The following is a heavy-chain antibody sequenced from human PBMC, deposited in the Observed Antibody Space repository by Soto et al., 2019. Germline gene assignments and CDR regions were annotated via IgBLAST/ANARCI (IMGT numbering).Heavy chain of an antibody. D-gene: IGHD3-16*01. CDR3: AHSLGEDWFDP. V-gene: IGHV2-5*02. CDR2: INWDDDK. J-gene: IGHJ5*02. Sequence: QITLKESGPTLVKSTQTLTLTCTFSGFSLTTSGVGVGWIRQPPGKALEWLALINWDDDKRYSPSLKSRLTITKDTSKNQVVLMMTNMDPVDTATYCCAHSLGEDWFDPWGQGTLVTVSS. CDR1: GFSLTTSGVG.